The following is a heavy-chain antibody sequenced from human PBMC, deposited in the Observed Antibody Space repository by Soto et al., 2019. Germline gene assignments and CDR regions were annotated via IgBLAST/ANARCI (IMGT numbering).Heavy chain of an antibody. CDR2: INPNSGGT. V-gene: IGHV1-2*04. J-gene: IGHJ3*02. Sequence: RASVKVSCKASGYTFTGYYMHWVRQAPGQGLEWMGWINPNSGGTNYAQKFQGWVTMTRDTSISTAYMELSRLRSDDTAVYYCAREKITIFGVVIIPRAFDIWGQGTMVTVSS. CDR1: GYTFTGYY. CDR3: AREKITIFGVVIIPRAFDI. D-gene: IGHD3-3*01.